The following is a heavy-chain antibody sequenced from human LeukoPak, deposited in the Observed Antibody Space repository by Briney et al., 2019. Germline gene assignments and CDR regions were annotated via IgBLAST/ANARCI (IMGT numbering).Heavy chain of an antibody. J-gene: IGHJ4*02. Sequence: GGSLRLSCAASGFTVSSNYMSWVRQAPGKGLEWVSVIYSGDSTYYADSVKGRFTISRDNSKDTLYLQMNSLRADDTAVYYCARGEFGELKYWGQGTLVTVSS. D-gene: IGHD3-10*01. CDR3: ARGEFGELKY. V-gene: IGHV3-53*01. CDR1: GFTVSSNY. CDR2: IYSGDST.